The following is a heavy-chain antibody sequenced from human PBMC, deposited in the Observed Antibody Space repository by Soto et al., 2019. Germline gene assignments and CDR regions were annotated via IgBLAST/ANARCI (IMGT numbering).Heavy chain of an antibody. CDR3: ARDRPMVTDYYYGMDV. V-gene: IGHV1-46*01. CDR2: INPSGGST. D-gene: IGHD5-18*01. CDR1: GYTFTSYY. J-gene: IGHJ6*02. Sequence: ASVKVSCKASGYTFTSYYMHWVRQAPGQGLEWMGIINPSGGSTSYAQKFQGRVTMTRDTSTSTVYMELSSLRSEGTAVYYCARDRPMVTDYYYGMDVWGQGTTVTVSS.